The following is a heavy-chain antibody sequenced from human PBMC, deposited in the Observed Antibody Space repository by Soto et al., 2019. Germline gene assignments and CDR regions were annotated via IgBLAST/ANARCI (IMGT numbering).Heavy chain of an antibody. D-gene: IGHD3-10*02. CDR2: INAGNGNT. J-gene: IGHJ6*02. CDR1: GYTFASYA. Sequence: GASVKVSCKASGYTFASYARRWVRQAPGQRLEWMGWINAGNGNTKYSQKFQGRVTITRDTSASTAYMELRSLKTEDTAVYYCTTDVHERPIGPQYGMDVWGQGTTVTVSS. V-gene: IGHV1-3*01. CDR3: TTDVHERPIGPQYGMDV.